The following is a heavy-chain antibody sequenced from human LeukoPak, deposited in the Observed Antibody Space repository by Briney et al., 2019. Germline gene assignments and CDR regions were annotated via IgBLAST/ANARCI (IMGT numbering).Heavy chain of an antibody. D-gene: IGHD6-6*01. Sequence: GGSLRLSCTASGFTFGDYAMSWIRQAPGKGLEWVGFIRSKAYGETADYAASVKGRFTISRDDSKNVAYLQINNLRAEDTALYYCARDDRPSGHDFDYWGQGTLVTVSS. CDR3: ARDDRPSGHDFDY. J-gene: IGHJ4*02. CDR1: GFTFGDYA. CDR2: IRSKAYGETA. V-gene: IGHV3-49*03.